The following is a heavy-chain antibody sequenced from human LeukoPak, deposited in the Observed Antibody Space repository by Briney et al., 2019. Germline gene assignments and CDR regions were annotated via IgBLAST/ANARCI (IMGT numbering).Heavy chain of an antibody. D-gene: IGHD3-10*01. V-gene: IGHV4-59*12. CDR2: IYYSGST. CDR3: ARVRRGSGSYYGFDY. CDR1: GDSISSYY. Sequence: SETLSLTCTVSGDSISSYYWSWIRQPPGKGLEWIGYIYYSGSTNYNPSLQSRVTISVDTSKNQFSLKLSSVTAADTAVYYCARVRRGSGSYYGFDYWGQGTLVTVSS. J-gene: IGHJ4*02.